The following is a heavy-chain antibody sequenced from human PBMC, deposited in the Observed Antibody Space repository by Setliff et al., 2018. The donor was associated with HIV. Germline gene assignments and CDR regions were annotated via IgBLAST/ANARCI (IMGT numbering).Heavy chain of an antibody. D-gene: IGHD3-16*02. V-gene: IGHV3-21*06. J-gene: IGHJ1*01. CDR1: GYTFENYG. Sequence: RGGSLRLSCGGFGYTFENYGMSWFRQTPGNGLEWVSSISSGSGFKYYADSVKGRFTISRDNAKNSLFLQMNSLRAEDTAVYYCARDSGPYYDYIWGTYRPIYFQHWGRGTLVTVSS. CDR3: ARDSGPYYDYIWGTYRPIYFQH. CDR2: ISSGSGFK.